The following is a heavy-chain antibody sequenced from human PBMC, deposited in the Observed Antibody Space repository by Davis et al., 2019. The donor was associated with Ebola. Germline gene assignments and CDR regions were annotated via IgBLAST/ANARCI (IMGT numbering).Heavy chain of an antibody. CDR1: GFTFSSYW. V-gene: IGHV3-74*01. J-gene: IGHJ3*02. D-gene: IGHD2-15*01. CDR2: INGDGSST. CDR3: AREGSRYCSGGTCYFKDAFDI. Sequence: GESLKISCAVSGFTFSSYWMHWVRQVPGKGLLWVSHINGDGSSTKYADSVEGRFTISRDNAKSTLYLQMNRLRAEDTAVYYCAREGSRYCSGGTCYFKDAFDIWGQGTMVTVSS.